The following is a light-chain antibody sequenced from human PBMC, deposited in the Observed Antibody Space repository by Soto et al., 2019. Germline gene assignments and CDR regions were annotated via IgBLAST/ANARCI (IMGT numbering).Light chain of an antibody. CDR3: QQSYSSPQMYT. V-gene: IGKV1-39*01. J-gene: IGKJ2*01. CDR1: QSISNS. CDR2: AAS. Sequence: DIQITQSPYSLSASVGDRVTITCRASQSISNSLNWYQQKPGKAPDLLIYAASNLQSGVPSRFTGSGSGTDFTLTISSLQPEDFTTYYCQQSYSSPQMYTFGQGTKLEIK.